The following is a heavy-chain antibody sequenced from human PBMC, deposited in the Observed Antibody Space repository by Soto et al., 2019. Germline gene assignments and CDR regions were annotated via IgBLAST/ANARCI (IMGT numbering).Heavy chain of an antibody. V-gene: IGHV3-23*01. CDR3: AKGEAVAGTEFDY. Sequence: EVQLLESGGGLVQPGGSLRLSCAASGFTFSTYAMSWVRQAPGRGLEWVSTISSADDTYYADSVKGRFTISRDNSKITLYLQMNSLRGEDTAVYYCAKGEAVAGTEFDYWGQGTLVTVSS. CDR2: ISSADDT. J-gene: IGHJ4*02. D-gene: IGHD6-13*01. CDR1: GFTFSTYA.